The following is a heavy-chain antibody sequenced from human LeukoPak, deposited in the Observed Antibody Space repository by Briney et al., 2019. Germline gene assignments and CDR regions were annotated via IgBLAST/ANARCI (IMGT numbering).Heavy chain of an antibody. D-gene: IGHD4-17*01. J-gene: IGHJ4*02. CDR2: ISFDGTNK. V-gene: IGHV3-30*04. CDR3: ATDYGDYEPIDY. Sequence: GGSLRLSCTASGVTLSNYAMHWVRRPPGRGLEWAAVISFDGTNKYYGDSVEGRFSVSRDNSKKTLYLQMDSLRPDDTAIYYCATDYGDYEPIDYWGQGTLVTVSS. CDR1: GVTLSNYA.